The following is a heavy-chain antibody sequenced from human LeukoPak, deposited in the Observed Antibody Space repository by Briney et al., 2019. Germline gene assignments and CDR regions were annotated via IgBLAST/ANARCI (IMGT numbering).Heavy chain of an antibody. CDR1: GFTFSSYG. CDR3: ARVFMSMTPPWSWYFDL. CDR2: ISGSGGST. D-gene: IGHD3-16*01. J-gene: IGHJ2*01. V-gene: IGHV3-23*01. Sequence: GGSLRLSCVASGFTFSSYGMSWVRQAAGKGLEWVSTTISGSGGSTYYADSVKGRFTISRDNSKNTLYLQMNSLRAEDTAVYYCARVFMSMTPPWSWYFDLWGRGTLVTVSS.